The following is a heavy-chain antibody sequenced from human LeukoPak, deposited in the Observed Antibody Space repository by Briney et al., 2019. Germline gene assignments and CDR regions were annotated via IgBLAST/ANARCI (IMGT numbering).Heavy chain of an antibody. CDR2: ISGSGGST. D-gene: IGHD3-22*01. V-gene: IGHV3-23*01. CDR3: APHPYYDSSGYGPLDY. Sequence: GGSLRLSCAASGFTFSSYAVSWVRQAPGKGLEWVSAISGSGGSTYYADSVKGRFTISRDNSKNTLYLQMNSLRAEDTAVYYCAPHPYYDSSGYGPLDYWGQGTLVTVSS. CDR1: GFTFSSYA. J-gene: IGHJ4*02.